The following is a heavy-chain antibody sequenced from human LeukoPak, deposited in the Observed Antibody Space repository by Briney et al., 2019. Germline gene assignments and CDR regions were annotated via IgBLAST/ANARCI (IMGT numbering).Heavy chain of an antibody. V-gene: IGHV1-69*05. CDR2: IIPIFGTA. CDR1: GGTFSSYA. Sequence: SVKVSCKASGGTFSSYAISWVRRAPGQGLEWMGGIIPIFGTANYAQKFQGRVTITTDESTSTAYMELSSLRSEDTAVYYCARGDIVVVPAADPYYYYYYMDVWGKGTTVTVSS. CDR3: ARGDIVVVPAADPYYYYYYMDV. D-gene: IGHD2-2*01. J-gene: IGHJ6*03.